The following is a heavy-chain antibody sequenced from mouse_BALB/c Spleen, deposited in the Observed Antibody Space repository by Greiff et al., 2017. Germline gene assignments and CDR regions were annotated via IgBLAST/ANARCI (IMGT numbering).Heavy chain of an antibody. CDR2: INSNGGST. CDR1: GFTFSSYY. J-gene: IGHJ4*01. D-gene: IGHD1-1*01. V-gene: IGHV5-6-2*01. Sequence: EVKLLESGGGLVKLGGSLKLSCAASGFTFSSYYMSWVRQTPEKRLELVAAINSNGGSTYYPDTVKGRFTISRDNAKNTLYLQMSSLKSEDTALYYCARYITTVEGAMDYWGQGTSVTVSS. CDR3: ARYITTVEGAMDY.